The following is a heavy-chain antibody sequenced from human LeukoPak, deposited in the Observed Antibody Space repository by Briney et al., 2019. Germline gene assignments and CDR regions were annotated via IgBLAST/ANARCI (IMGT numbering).Heavy chain of an antibody. CDR2: IPYDRSDT. CDR1: GFTFSNYA. D-gene: IGHD6-13*01. Sequence: GSLRLSCATSGFTFSNYATHWVRQAPGKGLEWVAFIPYDRSDTYYADSVKGRFTISRDNSKNTLYLQMNSLRPEDSAIYYCAKDRSWSWDYWGQGTLVTVSS. CDR3: AKDRSWSWDY. J-gene: IGHJ4*02. V-gene: IGHV3-30*02.